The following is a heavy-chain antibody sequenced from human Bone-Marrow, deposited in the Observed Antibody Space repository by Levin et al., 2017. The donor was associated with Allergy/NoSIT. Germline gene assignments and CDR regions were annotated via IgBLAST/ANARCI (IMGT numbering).Heavy chain of an antibody. CDR2: ISGSGGST. CDR1: GFSFTDYA. J-gene: IGHJ6*02. D-gene: IGHD3-3*01. V-gene: IGHV3-23*01. CDR3: AKATFWSAYPPTSLDV. Sequence: LGESLKISCSASGFSFTDYAMNWVRQAPGKGLEWVSAISGSGGSTYYPDSVKGRFTISRDNFKDTLYLQMNSLRAEDTAIYFCAKATFWSAYPPTSLDVWGQGTTVIVSS.